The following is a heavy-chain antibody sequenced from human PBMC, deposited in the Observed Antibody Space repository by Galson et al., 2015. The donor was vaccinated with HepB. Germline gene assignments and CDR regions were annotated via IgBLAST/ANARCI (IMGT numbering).Heavy chain of an antibody. V-gene: IGHV3-30*18. CDR3: ANEGQWLKAHFDY. J-gene: IGHJ4*02. Sequence: SLRLSCAASGLTFRKNGMHWVRQAPGKGLEWVAVISYDGSNKEYADSVKGRFIISRDNSKNTVYLQMNSLRTEDTAVYFCANEGQWLKAHFDYWGQGILVTVSS. D-gene: IGHD6-19*01. CDR2: ISYDGSNK. CDR1: GLTFRKNG.